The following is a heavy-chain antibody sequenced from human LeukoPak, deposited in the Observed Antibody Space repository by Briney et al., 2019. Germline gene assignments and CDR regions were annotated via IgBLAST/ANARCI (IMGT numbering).Heavy chain of an antibody. Sequence: ASVKVSCKAFGYTFTSNYMHWVRQAPGQGPEWMGVISPSGGSTTYAQKFQGRVTLTRDMSTSTDYLELSSLRAEDTAVYYCASFVATIELGNDWGGQGTLVTVSS. D-gene: IGHD5-12*01. CDR3: ASFVATIELGNDW. V-gene: IGHV1-46*01. J-gene: IGHJ4*02. CDR1: GYTFTSNY. CDR2: ISPSGGST.